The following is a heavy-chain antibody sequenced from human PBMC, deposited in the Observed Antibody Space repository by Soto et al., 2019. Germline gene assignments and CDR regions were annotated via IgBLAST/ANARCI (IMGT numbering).Heavy chain of an antibody. Sequence: GGSLRLSCEASGITFSDHYMTWIRRAPGKGLEWISYVSGTAGTIYYADSVKGRFTISRDNAKNSLFLQLTSLTAEDTAVYYCARAPYYGSGTYYYYALDVWGQGTTVTVSS. CDR1: GITFSDHY. J-gene: IGHJ6*02. V-gene: IGHV3-11*01. CDR2: VSGTAGTI. CDR3: ARAPYYGSGTYYYYALDV. D-gene: IGHD3-10*01.